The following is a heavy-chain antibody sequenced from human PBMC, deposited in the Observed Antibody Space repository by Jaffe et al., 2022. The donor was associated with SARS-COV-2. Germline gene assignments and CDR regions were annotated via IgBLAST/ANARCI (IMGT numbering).Heavy chain of an antibody. CDR3: ASTQDTAMVPYYYYGMDV. CDR2: ISAYNGNT. D-gene: IGHD5-18*01. J-gene: IGHJ6*02. CDR1: GYTFTSYG. Sequence: QVQLVQSGAEVKKPGASVKVSCKASGYTFTSYGISWVRQAPGQGLEWMGWISAYNGNTNYAQKLQGRVTMTTDTSTSTAYMELRSLRSDDTAVYYCASTQDTAMVPYYYYGMDVWGQGTTVTVSS. V-gene: IGHV1-18*01.